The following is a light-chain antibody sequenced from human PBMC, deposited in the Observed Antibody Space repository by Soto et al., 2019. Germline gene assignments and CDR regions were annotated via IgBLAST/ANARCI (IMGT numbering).Light chain of an antibody. CDR3: QQYGSSPWT. CDR2: GAS. Sequence: EIVVTQSPGTLSLSPGERATLSCRASQSVSSSYLAWYQQKPGQAPRLLIYGASSRATGIPDRFSGSGSGTDFTLTISRLEPEDVAVYYCQQYGSSPWTFGQGTKVEIK. V-gene: IGKV3-20*01. CDR1: QSVSSSY. J-gene: IGKJ1*01.